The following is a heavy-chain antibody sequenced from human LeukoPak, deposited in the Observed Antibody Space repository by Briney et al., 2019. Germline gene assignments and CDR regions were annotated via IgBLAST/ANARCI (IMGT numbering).Heavy chain of an antibody. J-gene: IGHJ6*03. D-gene: IGHD4-17*01. V-gene: IGHV4-39*01. CDR3: AKPWNGDLNYYYYYYMDV. Sequence: SEAGSLTCTGCGGSMSSSRYYWGGVRQQQGKGLEWIGSIYYSGSTYYNPSLKSRITISVDTSKNQFSLKLSSVTAADTAVYYCAKPWNGDLNYYYYYYMDVWGKGTTVTVSS. CDR1: GGSMSSSRYY. CDR2: IYYSGST.